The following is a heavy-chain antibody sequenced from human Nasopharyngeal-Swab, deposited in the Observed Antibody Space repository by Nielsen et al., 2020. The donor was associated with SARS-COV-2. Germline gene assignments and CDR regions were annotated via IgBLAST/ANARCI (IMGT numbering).Heavy chain of an antibody. D-gene: IGHD3-16*01. J-gene: IGHJ3*02. CDR3: VKDLRGKYAFDI. CDR2: INDYENRL. Sequence: GESLKISCSASGFTFSVYAMHWVRQAPGKGLEYVSINDYENRLYYADSVKGRFAISRDNSKNTLYLQMSSLRAEDTAVYWCVKDLRGKYAFDIWGQGTMVTVSS. V-gene: IGHV3-64D*06. CDR1: GFTFSVYA.